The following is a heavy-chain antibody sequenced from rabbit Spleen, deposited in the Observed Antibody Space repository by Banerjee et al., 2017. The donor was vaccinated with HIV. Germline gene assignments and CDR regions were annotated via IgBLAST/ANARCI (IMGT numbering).Heavy chain of an antibody. J-gene: IGHJ4*01. D-gene: IGHD6-1*01. Sequence: QELVEYGGGLVQPGGSLKLSCKASRLDFSTYSMSWVRQAPGKGLEWIGYIVPIFGVTYYANWVNGRFTISSHNAQNTLYLQLNSLTAADTATYFCVREAGYGGYGDGNLWGPGTLVTVS. V-gene: IGHV1S7*01. CDR2: IVPIFGVT. CDR1: RLDFSTYS. CDR3: VREAGYGGYGDGNL.